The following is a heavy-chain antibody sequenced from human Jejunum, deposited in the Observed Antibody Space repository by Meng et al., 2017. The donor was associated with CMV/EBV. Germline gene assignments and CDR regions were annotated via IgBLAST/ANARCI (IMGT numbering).Heavy chain of an antibody. CDR2: INTNTGIP. D-gene: IGHD5-24*01. CDR3: ARDSPLDGYSLLDY. V-gene: IGHV7-4-1*02. J-gene: IGHJ4*02. CDR1: GYTFTRYA. Sequence: QGQLVKSGVELKKPGASVKVSCKASGYTFTRYALNWVRQAPGQGLEWMGWINTNTGIPRYAQGSTGRFVFSLDTSVSTAYLQINSLRADDTAVYYCARDSPLDGYSLLDYWGQGTLVTVSS.